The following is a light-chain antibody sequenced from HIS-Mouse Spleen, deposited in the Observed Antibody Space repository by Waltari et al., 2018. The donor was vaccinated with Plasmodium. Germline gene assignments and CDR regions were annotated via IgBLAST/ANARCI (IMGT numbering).Light chain of an antibody. CDR2: GAS. V-gene: IGKV3-15*01. CDR1: QSVSSN. J-gene: IGKJ2*01. CDR3: QQYNNWPPYT. Sequence: EIVMTQSPATLSVSPGERSTLSCRASQSVSSNLAWYQQKPGQAPRLLIYGASTRATGIPARLSGSGSGNEFTLNISSMQSEDCAVYYCQQYNNWPPYTFGQGTKLEIK.